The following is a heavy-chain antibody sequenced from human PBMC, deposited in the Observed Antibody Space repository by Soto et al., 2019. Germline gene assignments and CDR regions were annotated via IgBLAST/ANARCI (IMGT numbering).Heavy chain of an antibody. D-gene: IGHD3-22*01. CDR2: MNPKSGGA. CDR3: AKDIAYDSSGFDI. J-gene: IGHJ3*02. CDR1: GYTFTDYY. V-gene: IGHV1-2*02. Sequence: ASVKVSGKNSGYTFTDYYTHWVRQAAGQGRDGMGCMNPKSGGAYFAQKFQGRVTLTRDTSIGTAYIEVNSLTSEDTALYYCAKDIAYDSSGFDIWGQGTMVTVSS.